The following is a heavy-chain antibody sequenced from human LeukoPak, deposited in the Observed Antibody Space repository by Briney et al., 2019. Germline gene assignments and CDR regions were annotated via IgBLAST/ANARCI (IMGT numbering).Heavy chain of an antibody. V-gene: IGHV3-48*03. CDR3: AAHWAYYYGSGSYFH. CDR2: ISSSGSTT. D-gene: IGHD3-10*01. CDR1: GFTFSSYE. J-gene: IGHJ4*02. Sequence: GGSLRLSCAASGFTFSSYEMDWVRQAPGKGLEWVSYISSSGSTTYYADSVKGRFTISRDNAKNSLYLQMNSLRAEDTAVYYCAAHWAYYYGSGSYFHWGQGTLVTVSS.